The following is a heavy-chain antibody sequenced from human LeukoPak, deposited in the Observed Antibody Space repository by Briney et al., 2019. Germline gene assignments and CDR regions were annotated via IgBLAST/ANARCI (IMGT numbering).Heavy chain of an antibody. CDR3: AKDRVAYYYDSSGIDY. CDR1: GFTFSSYG. V-gene: IGHV3-33*06. Sequence: PGRSLRLSCAASGFTFSSYGMHRVRQAPGKGLEWVAVIWYDGSNKYYADSVKGRFTISRDNSKNTLYLQMNSLRAEDTAVYCCAKDRVAYYYDSSGIDYWGQGTLVTVSS. J-gene: IGHJ4*02. CDR2: IWYDGSNK. D-gene: IGHD3-22*01.